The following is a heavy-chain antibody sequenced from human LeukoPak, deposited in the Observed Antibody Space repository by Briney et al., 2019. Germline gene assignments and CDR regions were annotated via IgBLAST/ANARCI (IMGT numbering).Heavy chain of an antibody. CDR2: ISAYNGNT. D-gene: IGHD4-17*01. CDR3: ARDDYGDSYFDY. V-gene: IGHV1-18*01. CDR1: GYTFTSYG. Sequence: AAVKVSCKSSGYTFTSYGFSWVRQAPGQGMEWMGWISAYNGNTNYAQKLQGRVTMTTATSTSTGYMELRSLRFDDTAVYYCARDDYGDSYFDYWGQGTLVTVSS. J-gene: IGHJ4*02.